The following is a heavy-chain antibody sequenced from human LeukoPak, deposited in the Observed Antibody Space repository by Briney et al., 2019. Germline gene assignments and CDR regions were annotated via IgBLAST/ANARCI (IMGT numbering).Heavy chain of an antibody. V-gene: IGHV4-34*01. J-gene: IGHJ4*02. CDR1: GGSFSGYY. CDR2: INHSGGT. Sequence: SETLSLTCAVYGGSFSGYYWSWIRQPPGKGLEWIGEINHSGGTNYNPSLKSRVTISVDTSKNQFSLKLSSVTAADTAVYYCARLPNYSPTPYWGQGTLVTVSS. D-gene: IGHD5-24*01. CDR3: ARLPNYSPTPY.